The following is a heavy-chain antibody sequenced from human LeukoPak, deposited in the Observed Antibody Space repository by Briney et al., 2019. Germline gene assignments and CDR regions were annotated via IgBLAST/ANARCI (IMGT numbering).Heavy chain of an antibody. J-gene: IGHJ6*03. CDR3: AGRAGYRYYYMDV. V-gene: IGHV4-31*03. D-gene: IGHD5-18*01. CDR2: IYYSGST. CDR1: GDSISSGGYY. Sequence: PSQTLSLTCTVSGDSISSGGYYWSWIRQPPGKGLEWIGYIYYSGSTYYNPSLKSRVTISVDTSKNQFSLKLSSVTAADTAVYYCAGRAGYRYYYMDVWGKGTTVTVSS.